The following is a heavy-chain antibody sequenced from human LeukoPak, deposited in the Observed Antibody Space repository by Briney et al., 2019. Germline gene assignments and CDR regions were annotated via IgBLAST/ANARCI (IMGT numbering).Heavy chain of an antibody. CDR3: ARDPTRYSYDPKDPSYYFDH. V-gene: IGHV1-69*13. CDR2: IIPIFGTA. Sequence: WASVKVSCKASGGTFSSYAISWVRQAPGQGLEWMGGIIPIFGTANYAQKFQGRVTITADESTSTAYMELSSLRSEDTAVYYCARDPTRYSYDPKDPSYYFDHWGQGTLVTVSS. J-gene: IGHJ4*02. D-gene: IGHD5-18*01. CDR1: GGTFSSYA.